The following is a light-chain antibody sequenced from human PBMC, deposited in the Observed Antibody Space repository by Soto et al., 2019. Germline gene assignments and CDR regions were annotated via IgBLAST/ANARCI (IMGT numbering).Light chain of an antibody. CDR2: GAS. Sequence: EIVMTQSPDTRSVSPGERATLSSRASQSVSRNLAWYPHKPVQAPRLLMYGASTRATGVTARFSGSGSGTEVTLIISSLQSEDFAVYYCQQYTDWPLTFGQATRVEIK. V-gene: IGKV3-15*01. CDR3: QQYTDWPLT. J-gene: IGKJ1*01. CDR1: QSVSRN.